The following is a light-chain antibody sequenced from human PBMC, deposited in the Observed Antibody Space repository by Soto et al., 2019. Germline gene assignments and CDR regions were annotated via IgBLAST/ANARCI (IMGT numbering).Light chain of an antibody. CDR3: CSYAGGSTWV. CDR1: TSDVGSYNL. CDR2: EVT. J-gene: IGLJ3*02. V-gene: IGLV2-23*02. Sequence: QSALTQTASVSGSPGQSITISCTGTTSDVGSYNLVSWYQQHPGKAPKLMICEVTKRPSGVSYRFSGSKSGNTASLTISGLQAEDEADYYCCSYAGGSTWVFGGGTKLTVL.